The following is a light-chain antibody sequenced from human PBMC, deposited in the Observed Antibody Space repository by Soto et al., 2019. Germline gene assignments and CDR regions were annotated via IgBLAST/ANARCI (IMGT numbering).Light chain of an antibody. CDR2: GAS. CDR1: QRVSSS. J-gene: IGKJ3*01. CDR3: QQYNTWPPIFT. Sequence: EIVMTQSPATLSVSPGERATLSCRASQRVSSSLAWYQQKPGQAPRLLIYGASTRATGIPARFSGSGSGTEFTLTISSLQSEDFAVYYCQQYNTWPPIFTFGPGTKVDIK. V-gene: IGKV3-15*01.